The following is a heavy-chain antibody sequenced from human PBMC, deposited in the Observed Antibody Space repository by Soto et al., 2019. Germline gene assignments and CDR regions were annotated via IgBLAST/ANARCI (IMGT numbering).Heavy chain of an antibody. D-gene: IGHD2-2*02. CDR2: ISGSGGST. CDR3: AKVPHRYRPYGMDV. CDR1: GFTFRSYA. V-gene: IGHV3-23*01. Sequence: GGSLRLSCASSGFTFRSYAMSLVRQAPGKGLEWVSAISGSGGSTYYADSVKGRFTISRDNSKNTLYLQMNSLRAEDTAVYYCAKVPHRYRPYGMDVWGQGTTVTVSS. J-gene: IGHJ6*02.